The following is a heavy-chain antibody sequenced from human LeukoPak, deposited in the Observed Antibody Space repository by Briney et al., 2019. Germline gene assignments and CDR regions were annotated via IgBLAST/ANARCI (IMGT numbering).Heavy chain of an antibody. Sequence: GGSLRLSCAASGFTFSSYAMSWVRQAPGKGLEWVSAISGSGGSTYYADSVKGRFTTSRDNSKNTLYLHMNSLRAEDTAVYYCATVGGGYCSSTSCYAGEYWGQGTLVTVSS. V-gene: IGHV3-23*01. CDR1: GFTFSSYA. CDR3: ATVGGGYCSSTSCYAGEY. D-gene: IGHD2-2*01. CDR2: ISGSGGST. J-gene: IGHJ4*02.